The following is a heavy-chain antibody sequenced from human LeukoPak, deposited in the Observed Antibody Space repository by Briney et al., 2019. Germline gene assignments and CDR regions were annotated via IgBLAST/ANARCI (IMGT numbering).Heavy chain of an antibody. CDR3: AKQLRYCSDGSCYFPY. V-gene: IGHV3-23*01. J-gene: IGHJ4*02. D-gene: IGHD2-15*01. CDR1: GFTFSSYA. CDR2: ISNNGGYT. Sequence: GSLRLSCAASGFTFSSYAMSWVRQAPGKGLEWVSAISNNGGYTYYADSVQGRFTISRDNSKSTLCLQMNSLRAEDTAVYYCAKQLRYCSDGSCYFPYWGQGTLVTVSS.